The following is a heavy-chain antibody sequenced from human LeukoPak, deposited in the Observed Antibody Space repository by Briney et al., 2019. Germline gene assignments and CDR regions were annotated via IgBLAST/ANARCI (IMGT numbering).Heavy chain of an antibody. CDR1: GFTFDDYS. CDR3: ARASLQQQLVNDY. V-gene: IGHV3-20*01. Sequence: GGSLRLSCAASGFTFDDYSMSWVRQAPGKGLEWVSGINWNGGSTGYADSVKGRFTISRDNAKNSLYLQMNSLRAEDTALYHCARASLQQQLVNDYWGQGTLVTVSS. J-gene: IGHJ4*02. D-gene: IGHD6-13*01. CDR2: INWNGGST.